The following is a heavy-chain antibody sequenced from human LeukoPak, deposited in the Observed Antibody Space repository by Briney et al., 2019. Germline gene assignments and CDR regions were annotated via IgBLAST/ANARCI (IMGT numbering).Heavy chain of an antibody. V-gene: IGHV1-2*02. J-gene: IGHJ6*03. CDR2: INPNSGGT. D-gene: IGHD2/OR15-2a*01. CDR1: GYTFTGYY. CDR3: ARVLRAGEAPPFYGPAGPSYYYYYMDV. Sequence: GASVKVSCKASGYTFTGYYMHWVRQAPGQGLEWMGWINPNSGGTNYAQKFQGRVTMTTDTSTSTAYMELRSLRSDDTAVYYCARVLRAGEAPPFYGPAGPSYYYYYMDVWGKGTTVTVSS.